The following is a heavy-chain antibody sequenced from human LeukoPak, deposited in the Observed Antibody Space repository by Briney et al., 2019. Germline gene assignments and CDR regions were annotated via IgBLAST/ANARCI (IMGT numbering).Heavy chain of an antibody. D-gene: IGHD5-18*01. CDR2: ISGSGGST. CDR1: GFTFSSYA. V-gene: IGHV3-23*01. J-gene: IGHJ4*02. Sequence: PGGSLRLSCAASGFTFSSYAMSWVRQAPGKGLEWVSAISGSGGSTYYADSVKGRFTISRDNSKNTLYLQMNSLRAEDTALYYCARATFGYSYGLYFDYWGQGTLVTVSS. CDR3: ARATFGYSYGLYFDY.